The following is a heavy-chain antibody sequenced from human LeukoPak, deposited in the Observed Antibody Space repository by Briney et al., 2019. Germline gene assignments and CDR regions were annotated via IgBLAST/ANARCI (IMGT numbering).Heavy chain of an antibody. CDR1: GFPFSSYS. D-gene: IGHD6-19*01. CDR3: ARVGYNSGWYEY. CDR2: IISSGTYV. V-gene: IGHV3-21*06. J-gene: IGHJ4*02. Sequence: PGGSLRPSCAASGFPFSSYSMNWVRQAPGKGLEWVSSIISSGTYVYYADSVKGRFTISRDNSKNTVYLQMNSLRAEDTAVYYCARVGYNSGWYEYWGQGTLVTVSS.